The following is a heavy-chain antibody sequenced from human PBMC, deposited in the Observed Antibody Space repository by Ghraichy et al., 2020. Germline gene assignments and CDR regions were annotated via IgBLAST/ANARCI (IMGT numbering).Heavy chain of an antibody. J-gene: IGHJ4*02. CDR1: GFTFSSYG. D-gene: IGHD2-15*01. CDR3: ARGSPRSQVVAATRRAPPDY. Sequence: LSLTCAASGFTFSSYGMHWVRQAPGKGLEWVAVIWYDGSNKYYADSVKGRFTISRDNSKNTLYLQMNSLRAEDTAVYYCARGSPRSQVVAATRRAPPDYWCQGTLVTVSS. CDR2: IWYDGSNK. V-gene: IGHV3-33*01.